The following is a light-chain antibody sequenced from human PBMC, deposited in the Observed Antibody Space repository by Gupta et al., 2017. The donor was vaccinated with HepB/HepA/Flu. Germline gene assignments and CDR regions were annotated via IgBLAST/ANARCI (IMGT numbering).Light chain of an antibody. Sequence: SYLLTQPPSFSVAPGTTTRITCGGNNPGSKSVHWYQQKPGQAPVLVIYYDSDRPSGIPERFSGSKSGNTATLTISRVEAGDEADYFCQVWASNSDHVVFGGGTKLTVL. CDR2: YDS. CDR3: QVWASNSDHVV. CDR1: NPGSKS. J-gene: IGLJ2*01. V-gene: IGLV3-21*04.